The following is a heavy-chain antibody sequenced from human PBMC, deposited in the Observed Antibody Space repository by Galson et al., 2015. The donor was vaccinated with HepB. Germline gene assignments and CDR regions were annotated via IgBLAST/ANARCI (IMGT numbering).Heavy chain of an antibody. CDR2: IKSKTDGGTT. CDR1: GFTFSNAR. CDR3: TTNSDRGAGTGY. V-gene: IGHV3-15*07. Sequence: SLRLSCAASGFTFSNARMNWVRQAPGKGLGWVGRIKSKTDGGTTNYAAPVKGRFTISRDDSKNTMYLQMNSLKTEDTAVYYCTTNSDRGAGTGYWGQGTLVTVSS. J-gene: IGHJ4*02. D-gene: IGHD6-19*01.